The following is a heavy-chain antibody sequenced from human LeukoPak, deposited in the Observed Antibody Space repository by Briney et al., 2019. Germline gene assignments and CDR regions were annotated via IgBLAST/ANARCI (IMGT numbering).Heavy chain of an antibody. Sequence: PSETLSLTCTVSGGSISSGGYYWSWIRQPPGKGLEWIGYIYHSGSTYYNPSLKSRVAISVDRSKNQFSLKLSSVTAADTAVYYCARAPRDFGVVIEAFDIWGQGTMVTVSS. CDR2: IYHSGST. D-gene: IGHD3-3*01. CDR1: GGSISSGGYY. V-gene: IGHV4-30-2*01. J-gene: IGHJ3*02. CDR3: ARAPRDFGVVIEAFDI.